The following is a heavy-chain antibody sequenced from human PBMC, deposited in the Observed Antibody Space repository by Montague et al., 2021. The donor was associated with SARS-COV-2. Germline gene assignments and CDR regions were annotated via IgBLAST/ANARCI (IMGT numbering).Heavy chain of an antibody. Sequence: CAISGDSVSSNTGAWNWNRQSPPTGLEWVGRTYYRYKWNNDYAVSVKSRMTIIAAASENQFSLQLNSVTPEDTAVYYCAGGWLRNGFDPWGQGTLVTVSS. CDR3: AGGWLRNGFDP. J-gene: IGHJ5*02. D-gene: IGHD6-19*01. V-gene: IGHV6-1*01. CDR1: GDSVSSNTGA. CDR2: TYYRYKWNN.